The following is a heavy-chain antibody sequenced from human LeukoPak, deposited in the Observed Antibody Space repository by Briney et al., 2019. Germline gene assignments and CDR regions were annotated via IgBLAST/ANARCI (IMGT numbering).Heavy chain of an antibody. CDR1: GGSFRGYY. V-gene: IGHV4-34*01. Sequence: SETLSLTCAVDGGSFRGYYRSWIRQPPGKGLEWVGEINHIGSTNYNPSLKSRVTISVDTSKNQFSLKLSSVTAADTAVYYCASGAYCSSTSCYRLSRTTVVSQYFQHWGQGTLVTVSS. D-gene: IGHD2-2*01. CDR3: ASGAYCSSTSCYRLSRTTVVSQYFQH. J-gene: IGHJ1*01. CDR2: INHIGST.